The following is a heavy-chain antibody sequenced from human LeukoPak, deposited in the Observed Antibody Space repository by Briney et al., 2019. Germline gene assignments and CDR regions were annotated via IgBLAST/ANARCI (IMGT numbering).Heavy chain of an antibody. D-gene: IGHD6-13*01. CDR2: ISYDGSNK. J-gene: IGHJ2*01. Sequence: AGGSLRLSCAVSGFTFRDYRMAWVRQAPGKGLEWVAVISYDGSNKYYADSVKGRFTISRDNSKNTLYLQMNSLRAEDTAVYYCARDKYSSSWFPHWYFDLWGRGTLVTVSS. CDR3: ARDKYSSSWFPHWYFDL. CDR1: GFTFRDYR. V-gene: IGHV3-30-3*01.